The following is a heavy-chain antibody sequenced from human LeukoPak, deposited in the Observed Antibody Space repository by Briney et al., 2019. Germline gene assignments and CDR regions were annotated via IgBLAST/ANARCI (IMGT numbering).Heavy chain of an antibody. CDR2: ISGSGGST. D-gene: IGHD1-26*01. Sequence: GGSLRLSCAASGFTFSSYAMSWVRQAPGKGLEWVSLISGSGGSTYYADSVKGRFTISRDNARNSVYLQMNSLRAEDRAVYYCARDPAARSGNYSYHGMDVWGLGTTVTVSS. V-gene: IGHV3-23*01. CDR1: GFTFSSYA. J-gene: IGHJ6*02. CDR3: ARDPAARSGNYSYHGMDV.